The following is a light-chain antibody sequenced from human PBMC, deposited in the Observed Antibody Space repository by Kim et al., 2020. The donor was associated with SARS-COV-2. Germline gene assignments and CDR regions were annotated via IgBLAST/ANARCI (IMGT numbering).Light chain of an antibody. J-gene: IGLJ2*01. CDR1: KLGDKY. CDR3: QAWDSAVV. V-gene: IGLV3-1*01. Sequence: VSVSPGQTASITCSGDKLGDKYACWYQQKPGQSPVLVIYQDSKRPSGIPERFSGSNSGNTATLTISGTQAMDEADYYCQAWDSAVVFGGGTKLTVL. CDR2: QDS.